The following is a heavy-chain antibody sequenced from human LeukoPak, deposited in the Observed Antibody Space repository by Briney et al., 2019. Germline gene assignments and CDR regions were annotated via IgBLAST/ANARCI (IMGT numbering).Heavy chain of an antibody. CDR3: ARLRDKRYFDWLSFDY. V-gene: IGHV5-51*01. D-gene: IGHD3-9*01. CDR2: IYPGDSDT. CDR1: GYTFTSSW. J-gene: IGHJ4*02. Sequence: KTGESLKISCKGSGYTFTSSWIDWVRQMPGKGLEWMGIIYPGDSDTRYSPSFQGQVTISADKSISTAYLQWSSLKASDTAIYYCARLRDKRYFDWLSFDYWGQGTLVTVSS.